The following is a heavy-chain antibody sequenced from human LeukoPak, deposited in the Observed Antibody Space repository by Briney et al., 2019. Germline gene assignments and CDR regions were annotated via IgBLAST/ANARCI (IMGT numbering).Heavy chain of an antibody. V-gene: IGHV4-39*01. CDR3: ARAHKGVVVVAATGAFDI. J-gene: IGHJ3*02. D-gene: IGHD2-15*01. CDR1: GGSISSSSYY. CDR2: IYYSGST. Sequence: SETLSLTXTVSGGSISSSSYYWGWIHQPPGKGLEWIGSIYYSGSTYYNPSLKSRVTISVDTSKNQFSLKLSSVTAADTAVYYCARAHKGVVVVAATGAFDIWGRGTMVTVSS.